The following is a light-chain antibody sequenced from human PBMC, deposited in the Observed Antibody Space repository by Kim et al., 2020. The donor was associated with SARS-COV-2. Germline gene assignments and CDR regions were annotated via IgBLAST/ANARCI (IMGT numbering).Light chain of an antibody. J-gene: IGKJ4*01. CDR2: DAS. CDR3: QLMNNYLLT. Sequence: GDRVTITCRASQCISSASAWYQQXPRKAPKLLMYDASSLESGVPSRFRGSGSGTDFTLTISSPQPEDFATYYSQLMNNYLLTFAGGTKA. CDR1: QCISSA. V-gene: IGKV1D-13*01.